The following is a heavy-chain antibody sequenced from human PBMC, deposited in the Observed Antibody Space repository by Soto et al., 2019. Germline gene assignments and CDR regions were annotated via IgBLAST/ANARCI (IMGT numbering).Heavy chain of an antibody. CDR1: GGSISSGGYS. CDR2: IYHSGST. J-gene: IGHJ4*02. D-gene: IGHD3-22*01. CDR3: ARGGYDSSGYHYYFDY. Sequence: QLQLQESGSGLVKPSQTLSLTCAVSGGSISSGGYSWSWIRQPPGKGLEGIGYIYHSGSTYYNPSLKSRVTISVDRSKNQFSLKLSSVTAADTAVYYCARGGYDSSGYHYYFDYWGQGTLVTVSS. V-gene: IGHV4-30-2*01.